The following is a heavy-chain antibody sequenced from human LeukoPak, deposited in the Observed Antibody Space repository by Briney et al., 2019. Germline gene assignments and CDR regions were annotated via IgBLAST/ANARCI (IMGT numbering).Heavy chain of an antibody. CDR1: GFTFSSYE. J-gene: IGHJ6*02. CDR2: ISSSGSTI. CDR3: ARELSGNYYGMDV. D-gene: IGHD6-25*01. V-gene: IGHV3-48*03. Sequence: GGSLRLSCAASGFTFSSYEMNWVRQAPGKGLEWVSYISSSGSTIYYADSVKGRFTISRDNAKNSLYLQMNSLRAEDTAVYYCARELSGNYYGMDVWGQGTTVTVFS.